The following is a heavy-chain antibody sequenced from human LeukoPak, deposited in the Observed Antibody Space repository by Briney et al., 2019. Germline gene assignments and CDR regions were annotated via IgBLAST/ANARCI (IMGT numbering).Heavy chain of an antibody. V-gene: IGHV3-30*18. CDR2: ISYDGSNK. CDR1: GFTFSSYG. Sequence: PGGSLRLSCAASGFTFSSYGMHWVRQAPGKGLEWVAVISYDGSNKYYADSVKGRFTISRDNSKNTLYLQMNSLRAEDTAVYYCAKGSRAGLRYPLDYWGQGTLVTVSS. J-gene: IGHJ4*02. D-gene: IGHD3/OR15-3a*01. CDR3: AKGSRAGLRYPLDY.